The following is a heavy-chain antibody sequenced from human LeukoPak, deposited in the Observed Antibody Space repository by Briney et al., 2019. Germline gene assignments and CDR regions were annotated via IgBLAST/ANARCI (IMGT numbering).Heavy chain of an antibody. Sequence: GGSLRLSCAASGFTFSSYAMHWVRQAPGKGLEWVAVISYDGSNKYYADSVKGRFTISRDNSKNTLYLQMNSLRAEDTAVYYCARDSYGMDVWGQGTTVTISS. J-gene: IGHJ6*02. CDR3: ARDSYGMDV. V-gene: IGHV3-30-3*01. CDR2: ISYDGSNK. CDR1: GFTFSSYA.